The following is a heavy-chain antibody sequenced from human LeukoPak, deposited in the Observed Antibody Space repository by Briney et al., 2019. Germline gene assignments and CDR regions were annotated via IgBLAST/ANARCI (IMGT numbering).Heavy chain of an antibody. CDR1: GFTFSSYW. D-gene: IGHD3-22*01. J-gene: IGHJ4*02. Sequence: PGGSLRLSCAASGFTFSSYWMSWVRQAPGKGLEGVANIKQDGSEKYYVDSVKGRVTISRDNAKNSLYLQMNSLRAEDTAVYYCARPSYYYDSSGYYYWGQGTLVTVSS. CDR3: ARPSYYYDSSGYYY. V-gene: IGHV3-7*01. CDR2: IKQDGSEK.